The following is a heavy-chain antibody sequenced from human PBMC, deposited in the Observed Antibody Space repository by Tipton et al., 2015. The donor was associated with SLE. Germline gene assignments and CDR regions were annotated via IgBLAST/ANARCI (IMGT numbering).Heavy chain of an antibody. CDR3: ARGGVGGYDYFDY. CDR1: GASISNYY. V-gene: IGHV4-31*02. CDR2: IYNSGGT. Sequence: LRLSCTVSGASISNYYWGWIRQHPGKGLEWIGYIYNSGGTDYSPSLKSRVTISADTSKNQFSLKLSSVTAADTAVYYCARGGVGGYDYFDYWGQGTLVTVSS. D-gene: IGHD5-12*01. J-gene: IGHJ4*02.